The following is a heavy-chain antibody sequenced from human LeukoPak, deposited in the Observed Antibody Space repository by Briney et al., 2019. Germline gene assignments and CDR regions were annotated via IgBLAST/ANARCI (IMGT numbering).Heavy chain of an antibody. D-gene: IGHD7-27*01. CDR2: TYCRSKWYS. J-gene: IGHJ4*02. V-gene: IGHV6-1*01. Sequence: SQTLSLTCAIAGDSVSSNSAAWNWIRQSPSSGLEWLGRTYCRSKWYSDFAVSVKSRITIDPDTSKNQFSLQQNSLTPEDTAVYYCARDLTGRFDYWGQGTLVTVSS. CDR3: ARDLTGRFDY. CDR1: GDSVSSNSAA.